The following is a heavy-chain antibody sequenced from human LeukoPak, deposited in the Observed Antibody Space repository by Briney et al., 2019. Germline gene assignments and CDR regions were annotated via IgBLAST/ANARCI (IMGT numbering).Heavy chain of an antibody. Sequence: GGSLRLSCAASGFTFSDYYMSWIRQAPGKGLEWVSYISSSGSTIYYADSVKGRFTIPRDNAKNSLYLQMNSLRAEDTAVYYCARDSVVVPAALRNYYYGMDVWGQGTAVTVSS. J-gene: IGHJ6*02. D-gene: IGHD2-2*01. CDR2: ISSSGSTI. CDR1: GFTFSDYY. CDR3: ARDSVVVPAALRNYYYGMDV. V-gene: IGHV3-11*01.